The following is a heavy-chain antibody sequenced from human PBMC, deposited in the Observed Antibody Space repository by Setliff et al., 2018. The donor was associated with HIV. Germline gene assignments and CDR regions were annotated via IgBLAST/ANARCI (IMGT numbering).Heavy chain of an antibody. CDR3: ARRGIIAGTTDF. CDR2: IYYSGST. J-gene: IGHJ4*02. D-gene: IGHD1-7*01. V-gene: IGHV4-39*01. Sequence: SETLSLTCTVSGDSFSGTSYYWGWIRQPPGKGLEWIGEIYYSGSTNYNPSLKSRVTISVDTSKNQFSLKLTSVTAADTAVYYCARRGIIAGTTDFWGQGTPVTVS. CDR1: GDSFSGTSYY.